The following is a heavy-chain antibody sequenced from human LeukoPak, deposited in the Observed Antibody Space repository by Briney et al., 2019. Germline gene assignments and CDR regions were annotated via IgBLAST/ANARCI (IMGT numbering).Heavy chain of an antibody. CDR1: GPTVSSKF. CDR3: AAGWGFLDY. D-gene: IGHD7-27*01. CDR2: VYDNGAST. Sequence: GGSLRLSCAASGPTVSSKFMSWVRQAPGKGLEWISIVYDNGASTYYADSVAGRFSVSTDNSKNTVYLQMSSLRAEDTALYYCAAGWGFLDYWGQGTLVTVSS. J-gene: IGHJ4*02. V-gene: IGHV3-66*01.